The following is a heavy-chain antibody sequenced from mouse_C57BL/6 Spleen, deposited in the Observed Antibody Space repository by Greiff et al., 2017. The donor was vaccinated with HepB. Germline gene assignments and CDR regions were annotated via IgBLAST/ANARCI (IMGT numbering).Heavy chain of an antibody. CDR2: ISGGGGNT. Sequence: EVKLVESGGGLVKPGGSLKLSCAASGFTFSSYTMSWVRQTPEKRLEWVATISGGGGNTYYPDSVKGRFTISRDNAKNTLYLQMSSLRSEDTALYCCASLLSLGAWFAYWGQGTLVTVSA. D-gene: IGHD2-1*01. CDR1: GFTFSSYT. J-gene: IGHJ3*01. CDR3: ASLLSLGAWFAY. V-gene: IGHV5-9*01.